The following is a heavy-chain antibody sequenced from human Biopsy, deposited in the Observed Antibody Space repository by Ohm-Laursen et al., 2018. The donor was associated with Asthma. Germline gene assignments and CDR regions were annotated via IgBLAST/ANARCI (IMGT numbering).Heavy chain of an antibody. D-gene: IGHD1-14*01. CDR1: GFSLTTGGVG. V-gene: IGHV2-5*02. Sequence: TQTLTLTGTFSGFSLTTGGVGLGWIRQPPGKALEWLALVYWDDSKRYSPSLKSRLAITKDTSKNQVVLRMTNMDPADTATYYCARVIRNLQLWNWSLDLWGRGTLVTVSS. J-gene: IGHJ2*01. CDR3: ARVIRNLQLWNWSLDL. CDR2: VYWDDSK.